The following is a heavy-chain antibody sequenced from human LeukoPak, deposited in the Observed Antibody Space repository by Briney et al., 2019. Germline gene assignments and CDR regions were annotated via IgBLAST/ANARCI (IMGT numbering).Heavy chain of an antibody. CDR3: AKDSHDCSGGSCARYNAFDI. CDR1: GFTFSSLA. J-gene: IGHJ3*02. V-gene: IGHV3-23*01. CDR2: ISGSGGST. Sequence: GVSVRPSCAASGFTFSSLAMRWVRQAPGKGLEWVLAISGSGGSTYHADSVKGRFTISRDNSKNTLYLQMNSLRAEDTAVYYCAKDSHDCSGGSCARYNAFDIWGQGTMVTVSS. D-gene: IGHD2-15*01.